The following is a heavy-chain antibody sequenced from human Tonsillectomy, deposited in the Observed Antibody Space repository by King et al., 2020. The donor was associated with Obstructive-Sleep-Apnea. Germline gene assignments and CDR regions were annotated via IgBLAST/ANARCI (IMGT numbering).Heavy chain of an antibody. CDR3: ARAGVENAAMVVVYYNSGMDV. Sequence: QLVQSGGGVVQPGRSLRLSCAASGFTFSTYAMHWVRQAPGKGLEWVAVISPDGRNKYYADSVKGRFTISRDNSKNTLYLQMNSLRPEDTAVYYCARAGVENAAMVVVYYNSGMDVWGQGTTVTVS. J-gene: IGHJ6*02. CDR1: GFTFSTYA. CDR2: ISPDGRNK. D-gene: IGHD5-18*01. V-gene: IGHV3-30*04.